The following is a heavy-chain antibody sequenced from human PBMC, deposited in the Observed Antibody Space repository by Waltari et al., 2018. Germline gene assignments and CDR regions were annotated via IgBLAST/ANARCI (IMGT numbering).Heavy chain of an antibody. CDR3: ARSTGSGYPDLDW. V-gene: IGHV5-51*03. Sequence: EGQLVQSGAEVKKPGESLKISCKGSAYKFSSYWIGWVRQMPGKGLEWMWIIYPGESDTRYSQYFKGQVTISVDKSISTAYMQWSSLKTSDTAMYDCARSTGSGYPDLDWWGQGTLVTVSS. J-gene: IGHJ4*02. CDR2: IYPGESDT. D-gene: IGHD6-25*01. CDR1: AYKFSSYW.